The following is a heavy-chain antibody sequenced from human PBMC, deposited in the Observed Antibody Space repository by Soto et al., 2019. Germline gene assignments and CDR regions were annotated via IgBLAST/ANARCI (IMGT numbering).Heavy chain of an antibody. CDR3: ARGYRQYDFWSGYWDYFDY. CDR2: IYYSGST. J-gene: IGHJ4*02. Sequence: SETLSLTCTVSGGSISSYYWSWIRQPPGKGLEWIGYIYYSGSTNYNPSLKSRVTISVDTSKNQFSLKLSSVTAADTAVYYCARGYRQYDFWSGYWDYFDYWGQG. V-gene: IGHV4-59*01. CDR1: GGSISSYY. D-gene: IGHD3-3*01.